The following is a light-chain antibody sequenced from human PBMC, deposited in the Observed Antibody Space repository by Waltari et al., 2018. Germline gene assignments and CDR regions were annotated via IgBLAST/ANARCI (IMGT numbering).Light chain of an antibody. V-gene: IGKV1-39*01. CDR3: QQTFSSPWT. CDR2: AAS. Sequence: DVQMTQSPSSLSASVGDTVTIPCRASQRISRYFNWFQQKPGKAPKLLIFAASSLERDVPSRFSGSGSGTDFTLTISGLQPDDFATYYCQQTFSSPWTFGQGTTVEIK. CDR1: QRISRY. J-gene: IGKJ1*01.